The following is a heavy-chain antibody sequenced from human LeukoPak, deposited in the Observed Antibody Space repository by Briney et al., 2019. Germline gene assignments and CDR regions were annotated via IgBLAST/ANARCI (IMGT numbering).Heavy chain of an antibody. CDR1: GFTFSNYG. CDR3: VRDVAYDFRNPYRYFQH. Sequence: PGGSLRLSCAASGFTFSNYGMHWVRQAPGDGLQWVTFIQYDGSDTYYADSVQGRFTVSRNNAKSSLYLQMKSLRAEDTAVYYCVRDVAYDFRNPYRYFQHWGQGTLVTVSS. D-gene: IGHD3-3*01. J-gene: IGHJ1*01. V-gene: IGHV3-30*02. CDR2: IQYDGSDT.